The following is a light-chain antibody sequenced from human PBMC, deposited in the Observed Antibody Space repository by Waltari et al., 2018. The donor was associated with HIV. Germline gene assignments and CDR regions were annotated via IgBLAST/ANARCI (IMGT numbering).Light chain of an antibody. CDR3: QQYNNWLRT. CDR2: GAS. V-gene: IGKV3-15*01. CDR1: QSVTSN. J-gene: IGKJ1*01. Sequence: ELVMTQSSATLSVSPGETATLSCRVSQSVTSNLAWYQQKPGQAPRLLIYGASTRATDIPARFSGSGSGTEFTLTISSLQSEDFAVYYCQQYNNWLRTFGQGTKVEIK.